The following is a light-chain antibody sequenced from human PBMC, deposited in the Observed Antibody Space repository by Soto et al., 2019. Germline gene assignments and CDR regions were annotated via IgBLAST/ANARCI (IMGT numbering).Light chain of an antibody. CDR2: DAS. J-gene: IGKJ1*01. CDR3: QQYSRLWS. V-gene: IGKV1-5*01. Sequence: DIQMTQSPSTLSASVGDRVTITCRASQSISSWLAWYQQKPGKAPKLLIYDASSLEGGVPSRFSGSGSGTEFTLTISSLQRDDFGIYYCQQYSRLWSFGQGTKVDI. CDR1: QSISSW.